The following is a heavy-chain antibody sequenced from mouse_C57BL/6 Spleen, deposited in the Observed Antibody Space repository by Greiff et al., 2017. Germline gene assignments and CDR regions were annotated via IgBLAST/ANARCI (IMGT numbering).Heavy chain of an antibody. Sequence: QVQLQQSGPELVKPGASVKISCKASGYAFSSSWMNWVKQRPGKGLEWIGRIYPGDGDTNYNGKFKGKATLTADKSSSTAYMQLSSLTSEDSAVYFCARAYERYYFDYWGQGTTLTVSS. D-gene: IGHD2-14*01. CDR3: ARAYERYYFDY. CDR1: GYAFSSSW. V-gene: IGHV1-82*01. J-gene: IGHJ2*01. CDR2: IYPGDGDT.